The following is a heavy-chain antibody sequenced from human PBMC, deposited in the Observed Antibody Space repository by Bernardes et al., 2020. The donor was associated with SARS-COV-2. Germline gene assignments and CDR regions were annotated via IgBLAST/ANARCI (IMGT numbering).Heavy chain of an antibody. CDR3: ARGTGNYGDWDY. Sequence: GRSLRLSRAASGFTFSGYWMHWVRQAPGKGLVWVARIKSDGSTTNYADSVKGRFTISRDNVNNKVYLQMNNLRVEDTAVYYCARGTGNYGDWDYWGQGTLVTVSS. CDR1: GFTFSGYW. V-gene: IGHV3-74*01. D-gene: IGHD4-17*01. J-gene: IGHJ4*02. CDR2: IKSDGSTT.